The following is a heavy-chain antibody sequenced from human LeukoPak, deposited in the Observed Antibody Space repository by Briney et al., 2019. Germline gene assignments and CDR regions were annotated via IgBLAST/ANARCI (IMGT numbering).Heavy chain of an antibody. J-gene: IGHJ4*02. Sequence: PGGSLRLSCAASGFTFSIYAMSWVRQAPGKGLEWVSAVSGSGGSTYYADSVKGRFTISRDNSKNMLFVQMNSLRAEDTAVYYCAKGEGIAAARRGEPFDYWGQGTLVTVSS. CDR1: GFTFSIYA. CDR2: VSGSGGST. CDR3: AKGEGIAAARRGEPFDY. D-gene: IGHD6-13*01. V-gene: IGHV3-23*01.